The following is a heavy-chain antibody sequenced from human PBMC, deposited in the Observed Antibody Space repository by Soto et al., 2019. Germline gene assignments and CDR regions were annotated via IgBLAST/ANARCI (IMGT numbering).Heavy chain of an antibody. CDR3: ARVGNSGSYDY. J-gene: IGHJ4*02. D-gene: IGHD1-26*01. V-gene: IGHV4-31*03. Sequence: QVQLQESGPGLVKPSQTLSLTCTVSGGSISSGGYYWSWIRQHPGKGLEGIGYIYFSGSIYYNPSLKSRVTISVDTSKNQFSLKLSSVTAADTAVYYCARVGNSGSYDYWGQGTLVTASS. CDR2: IYFSGSI. CDR1: GGSISSGGYY.